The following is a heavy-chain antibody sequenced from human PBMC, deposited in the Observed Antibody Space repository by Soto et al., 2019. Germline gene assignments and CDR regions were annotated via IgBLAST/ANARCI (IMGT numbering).Heavy chain of an antibody. CDR1: GYTFTTYW. Sequence: GESLKISCKASGYTFTTYWIGWVRQMPGKGLEWMGIIFPSDSDTRYSPSFQGQVTMSADKSITTAYLQWSSLKASDTAIYYCARLGLSGYGPDYWGQGTLVTVSS. CDR2: IFPSDSDT. CDR3: ARLGLSGYGPDY. D-gene: IGHD3-9*01. V-gene: IGHV5-51*01. J-gene: IGHJ4*02.